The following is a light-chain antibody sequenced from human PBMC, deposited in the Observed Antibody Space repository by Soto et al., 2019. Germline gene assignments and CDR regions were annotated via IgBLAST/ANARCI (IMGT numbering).Light chain of an antibody. J-gene: IGKJ1*01. CDR1: QSVSSNY. Sequence: EIVLTQSPGTLSLSPGERASLSCRASQSVSSNYLAWFQQKPGQAPRLLISGASNRASDIPDRFSGSGSGTDFTLTISRLEPEDFAVYYCQQYGSSRTFGQGTKVDIK. CDR3: QQYGSSRT. CDR2: GAS. V-gene: IGKV3-20*01.